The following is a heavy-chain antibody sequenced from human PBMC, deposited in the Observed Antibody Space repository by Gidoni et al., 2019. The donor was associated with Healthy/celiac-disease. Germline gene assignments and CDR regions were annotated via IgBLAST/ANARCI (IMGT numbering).Heavy chain of an antibody. CDR2: ISYDGSNK. CDR1: GVTFSSYG. Sequence: QVQLVESGGGVVQPGRSLRLSCAASGVTFSSYGMHWVRQAPVKGLEWVAVISYDGSNKYYADSVKGRFTISRDNSKNTLYLQMNSLRAEDTAVYYCAKDGEDTAMAPGIDYWGQGTLVTVSS. V-gene: IGHV3-30*18. CDR3: AKDGEDTAMAPGIDY. D-gene: IGHD5-18*01. J-gene: IGHJ4*02.